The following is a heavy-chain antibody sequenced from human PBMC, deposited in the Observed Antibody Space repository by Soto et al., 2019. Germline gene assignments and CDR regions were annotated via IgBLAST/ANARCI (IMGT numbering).Heavy chain of an antibody. V-gene: IGHV1-18*01. CDR2: ISAYNGNT. CDR3: ARGAYYYGSGSSPIGY. Sequence: QVQLVQSGAEVTKPGASVKVSCKASGYAFTSYGISWVRQAAGQGIEWMGWISAYNGNTNYAQKLQGRVTMTTDTSTSTAYMELRSLRSDDTAVYYCARGAYYYGSGSSPIGYWGQGTLVTVSS. CDR1: GYAFTSYG. D-gene: IGHD3-10*01. J-gene: IGHJ4*02.